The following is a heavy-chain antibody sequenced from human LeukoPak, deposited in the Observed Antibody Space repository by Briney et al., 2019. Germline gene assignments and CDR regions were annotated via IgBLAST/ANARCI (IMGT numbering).Heavy chain of an antibody. CDR3: ARSLGY. V-gene: IGHV3-33*05. Sequence: GGSLRLSCAASGFTFSYYGIHWVRQAPGKGLEWVAVISYDGSNKYYADSVKGRFTISRDNSKNTLYLQMNSLRAEDTAVYYCARSLGYWGQGTLVTVSS. J-gene: IGHJ4*02. CDR2: ISYDGSNK. CDR1: GFTFSYYG.